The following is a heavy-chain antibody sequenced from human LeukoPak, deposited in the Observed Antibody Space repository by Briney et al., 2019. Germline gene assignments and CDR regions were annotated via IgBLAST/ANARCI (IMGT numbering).Heavy chain of an antibody. D-gene: IGHD2-2*01. J-gene: IGHJ4*02. CDR1: GYTFTSYD. CDR2: MNPNSGNT. V-gene: IGHV1-8*03. Sequence: ASVKVSCKASGYTFTSYDINWVRQATGQGLEWMGWMNPNSGNTGYAQKFQGRVTITRNTSISTAYMELSSLRFEDTAFYYCARAPMGTAALYWGQGTLVTVSS. CDR3: ARAPMGTAALY.